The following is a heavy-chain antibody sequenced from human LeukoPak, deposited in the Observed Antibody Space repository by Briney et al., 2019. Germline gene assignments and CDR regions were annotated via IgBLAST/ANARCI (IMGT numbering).Heavy chain of an antibody. CDR1: GFTFSNYW. J-gene: IGHJ4*02. Sequence: GGSLRLSCEASGFTFSNYWMHWVRQAPGKGLMWVSQSSTDGSQTFYADSVKGRFTISRDNAKNTLFLQVDSLSPDDTAVYYCVRSLRSADFWGQGTLVTVSS. CDR2: SSTDGSQT. V-gene: IGHV3-74*01. CDR3: VRSLRSADF.